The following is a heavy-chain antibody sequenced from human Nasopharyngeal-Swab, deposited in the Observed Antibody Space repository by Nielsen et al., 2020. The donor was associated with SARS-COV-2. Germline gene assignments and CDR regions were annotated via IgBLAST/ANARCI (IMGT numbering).Heavy chain of an antibody. Sequence: SGFTFSNYAMHWVRQAPGKELEWMAVISYDGNYKYYADSVKGRFTIPRDNSKNTVFLQMNSLRAEDTAVYYCAKEDLSGYDSTSYYGMDVWGQGTTVTVSS. D-gene: IGHD5-12*01. V-gene: IGHV3-30*18. CDR1: GFTFSNYA. CDR2: ISYDGNYK. CDR3: AKEDLSGYDSTSYYGMDV. J-gene: IGHJ6*02.